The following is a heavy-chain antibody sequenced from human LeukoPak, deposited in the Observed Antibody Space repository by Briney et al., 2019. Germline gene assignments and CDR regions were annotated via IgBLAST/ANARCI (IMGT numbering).Heavy chain of an antibody. V-gene: IGHV3-23*01. D-gene: IGHD2-2*01. CDR1: GFTFSSYA. CDR2: ISGSGGST. J-gene: IGHJ4*02. CDR3: AKDTKLVVPTAMTF. Sequence: QPGGSLRLSCAASGFTFSSYAMSWVRQAPGKGLEWVSAISGSGGSTYYADSVKGRFTISRDNSKNTLYQQMNSLRAEDTAVYYCAKDTKLVVPTAMTFWGQGTLVTVSS.